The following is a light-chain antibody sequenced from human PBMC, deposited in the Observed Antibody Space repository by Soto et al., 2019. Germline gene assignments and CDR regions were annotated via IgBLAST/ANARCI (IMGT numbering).Light chain of an antibody. CDR2: EAS. Sequence: DIHMTQSPSTVSASVLDIVTITFLASQSISSWLAWYQQKPGKAPTLLIYEASILQNGVPSRFSGTESGTEFTLTISSLRPDDFATYYCQQYNDYSAWTFGQGTKVDIK. V-gene: IGKV1-5*03. CDR3: QQYNDYSAWT. J-gene: IGKJ1*01. CDR1: QSISSW.